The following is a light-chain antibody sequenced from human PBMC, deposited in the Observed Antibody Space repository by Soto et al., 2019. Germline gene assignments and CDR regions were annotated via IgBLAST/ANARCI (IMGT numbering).Light chain of an antibody. CDR2: GNS. V-gene: IGLV1-40*01. CDR1: SSNIGAGYD. Sequence: QSVLTQPPSVSGAPGQRVTISCTGSSSNIGAGYDVHWYQQLPETAPKLLIYGNSNRPSGVPDRFSGSKSGTSASLAITGLQAEDEADYYCQSYDSSLSGLDVFGTGTKVTVL. J-gene: IGLJ1*01. CDR3: QSYDSSLSGLDV.